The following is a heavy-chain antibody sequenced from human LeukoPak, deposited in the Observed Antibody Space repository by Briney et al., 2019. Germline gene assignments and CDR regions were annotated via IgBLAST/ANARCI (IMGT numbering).Heavy chain of an antibody. D-gene: IGHD3-22*01. Sequence: SETLSLTCTVSGGSISGYYWSWIRQPAGKGLEWIGRIYTSGSSNYSPSLKSRVTLSVDTSKNQCSLRLSSVTAADTAVYYCARDPSLFSGYFDYWGQGALVTVSS. J-gene: IGHJ4*02. CDR1: GGSISGYY. V-gene: IGHV4-4*07. CDR3: ARDPSLFSGYFDY. CDR2: IYTSGSS.